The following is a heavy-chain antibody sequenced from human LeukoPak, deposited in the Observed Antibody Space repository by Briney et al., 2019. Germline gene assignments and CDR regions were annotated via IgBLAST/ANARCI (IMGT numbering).Heavy chain of an antibody. CDR3: ARARPYYYYMDV. V-gene: IGHV3-23*01. Sequence: GGSLRLSCAASGFTFSSYGMSWVRQAPGKGLEWVSAISGSDGSTYYADSVKGRFTISRDNSKNTLYLQMNSLRAEDTAVYYCARARPYYYYMDVWGKGSTVTVSS. J-gene: IGHJ6*03. CDR2: ISGSDGST. CDR1: GFTFSSYG.